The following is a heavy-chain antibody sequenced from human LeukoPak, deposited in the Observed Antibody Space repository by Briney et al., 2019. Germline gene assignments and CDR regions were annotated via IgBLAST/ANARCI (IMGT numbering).Heavy chain of an antibody. CDR2: IIPIFGTA. V-gene: IGHV1-69*01. Sequence: SVKVSRKASGGTFSSYAISWVRQAPGQGLEWMGGIIPIFGTANYAQKFQGRVTITADESTSTAYMELSSLRSEDTAVYYCARSLGQQLGSFDYWGQGTLVTVSS. J-gene: IGHJ4*02. CDR3: ARSLGQQLGSFDY. CDR1: GGTFSSYA. D-gene: IGHD6-13*01.